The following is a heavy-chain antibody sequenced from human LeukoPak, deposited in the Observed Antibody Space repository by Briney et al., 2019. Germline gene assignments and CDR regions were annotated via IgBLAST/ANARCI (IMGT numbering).Heavy chain of an antibody. V-gene: IGHV6-1*01. Sequence: SQTLSLTCVISGDSVSSNTAAWNWIRQSPSRGLEWLGRTYYRSKWFNDYAVSVTGLITINPDTSKNQFSLQLNSVTPDDTSVYYCARLYDSSGYAFDIWGQGTMVNVSS. CDR1: GDSVSSNTAA. J-gene: IGHJ3*02. CDR2: TYYRSKWFN. D-gene: IGHD3-22*01. CDR3: ARLYDSSGYAFDI.